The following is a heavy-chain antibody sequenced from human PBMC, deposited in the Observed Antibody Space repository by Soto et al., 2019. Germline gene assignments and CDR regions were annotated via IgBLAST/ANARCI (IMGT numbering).Heavy chain of an antibody. D-gene: IGHD6-19*01. CDR1: GFSFNTNG. J-gene: IGHJ4*02. Sequence: EVQLLESGGGLVQPGGSLRLSCAASGFSFNTNGMSWVRQAPGKGLQWVSGISGNGDVTYYADSVKGRFTISTDNSKNTLYLQMNSLRVDDTAIYYCAKDSSFVAVALDYWGQGTLVTVSS. V-gene: IGHV3-23*01. CDR2: ISGNGDVT. CDR3: AKDSSFVAVALDY.